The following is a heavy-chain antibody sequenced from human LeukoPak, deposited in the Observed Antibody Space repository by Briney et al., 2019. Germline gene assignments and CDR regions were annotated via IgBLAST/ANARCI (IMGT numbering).Heavy chain of an antibody. D-gene: IGHD4-23*01. Sequence: PSETLSLTCSVSGGSISNYYWSWIRQPAGKGLEWIGRIYTSGSTNYNPSLKSRVTMSVDTSKNQFSLKLSSVTAADTAMYYCAREVADYGGYYYYHYMDVWGKGTTVTISS. J-gene: IGHJ6*03. V-gene: IGHV4-4*07. CDR1: GGSISNYY. CDR3: AREVADYGGYYYYHYMDV. CDR2: IYTSGST.